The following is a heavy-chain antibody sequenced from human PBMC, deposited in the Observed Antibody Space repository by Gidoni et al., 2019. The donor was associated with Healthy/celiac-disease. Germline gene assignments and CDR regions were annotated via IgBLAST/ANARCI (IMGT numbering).Heavy chain of an antibody. D-gene: IGHD4-17*01. CDR2: ISSSGSTI. Sequence: EVQLVESGGGLVQPGGSLRLSCAASGFTFSSYEMNWVRQAPGKGLAWVSYISSSGSTIYYADSVKGRFTISRDNAKNSLYLQMNSLRAEDTAVYYCARDDYGDYPDYWGQGTLVTVSS. CDR1: GFTFSSYE. CDR3: ARDDYGDYPDY. J-gene: IGHJ4*02. V-gene: IGHV3-48*03.